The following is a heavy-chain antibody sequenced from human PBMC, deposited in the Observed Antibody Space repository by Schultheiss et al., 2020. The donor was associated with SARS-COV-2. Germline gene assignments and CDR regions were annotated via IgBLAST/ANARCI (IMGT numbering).Heavy chain of an antibody. CDR3: ARGALIVGATLTAFDI. D-gene: IGHD1-26*01. Sequence: SETLSLTCTVSGGSISSSSYYWGWIRQPPGKGLEWIGSIYYSGSTYYNPSLKSRVTISVDTSKNQFSLKLSSVTAADTAVYYCARGALIVGATLTAFDIWGQGTMVTVSS. CDR2: IYYSGST. V-gene: IGHV4-39*01. J-gene: IGHJ3*02. CDR1: GGSISSSSYY.